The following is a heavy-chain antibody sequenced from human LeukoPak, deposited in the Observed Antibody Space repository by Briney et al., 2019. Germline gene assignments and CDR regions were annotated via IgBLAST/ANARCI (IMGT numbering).Heavy chain of an antibody. CDR2: IRSKAYGGTT. CDR3: TGSSGKKSDY. CDR1: GFTFGDYA. J-gene: IGHJ4*02. D-gene: IGHD3-22*01. Sequence: QSGGSLRLSCTASGFTFGDYAMSWVRQAPGKGLEWVGFIRSKAYGGTTEYAASVKGRFTISRDDSKSIAYLQMNSLKTEDTAVYYCTGSSGKKSDYWGQGTLVTVSS. V-gene: IGHV3-49*04.